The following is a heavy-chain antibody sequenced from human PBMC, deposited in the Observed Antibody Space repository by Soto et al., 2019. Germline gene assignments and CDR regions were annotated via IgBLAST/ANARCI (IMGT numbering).Heavy chain of an antibody. CDR1: GYSFTSYW. J-gene: IGHJ3*02. Sequence: GESLKISCKGSGYSFTSYWISWVRQMPGKGLEWMGRIDPSDSYTNYSPSFQGHVTISADKSISTAYLQWSSLKASDTAMYYCARRARYCSGGSCYSGAFDIWGQGTMVTV. CDR2: IDPSDSYT. V-gene: IGHV5-10-1*01. D-gene: IGHD2-15*01. CDR3: ARRARYCSGGSCYSGAFDI.